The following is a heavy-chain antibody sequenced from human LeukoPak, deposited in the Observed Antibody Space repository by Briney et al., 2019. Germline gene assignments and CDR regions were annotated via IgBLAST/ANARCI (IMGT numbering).Heavy chain of an antibody. CDR2: IYYSGST. D-gene: IGHD3-10*01. J-gene: IGHJ5*02. CDR3: ARFGDRYYGSGSYPNWFDP. Sequence: PSETLSLTCTVSGSSISSYYWSWIRQPPGKGLEWIGYIYYSGSTNYNPSLKSRVTISVDTSKNQFSLKLSSVTAADTAVYYCARFGDRYYGSGSYPNWFDPWGQGTLVTVSS. V-gene: IGHV4-59*01. CDR1: GSSISSYY.